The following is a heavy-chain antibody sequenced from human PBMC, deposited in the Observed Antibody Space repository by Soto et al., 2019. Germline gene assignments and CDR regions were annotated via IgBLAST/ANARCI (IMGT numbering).Heavy chain of an antibody. CDR2: ISYDGSNK. V-gene: IGHV3-30*18. J-gene: IGHJ6*02. CDR3: AKDLNYYDSSGYYYPKDYYYYYGMDV. D-gene: IGHD3-22*01. Sequence: VAVISYDGSNKYYADSVKGRFTISRDNSKNTLYLQMNSLRAEDTAVYYCAKDLNYYDSSGYYYPKDYYYYYGMDVWGQGTTVTVSS.